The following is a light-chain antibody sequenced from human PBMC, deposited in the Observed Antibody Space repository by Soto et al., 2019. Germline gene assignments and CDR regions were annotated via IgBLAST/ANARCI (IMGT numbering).Light chain of an antibody. J-gene: IGKJ1*01. Sequence: IVMTQSPATLSVSPGERATLSCRASQSVSSNLAWYQQKPGQAPRLLIYGASTRATGIPARFSGSGSGTEFTLTISSLQSEDFAVYYCQQYNNWPSWTFGQRTKVDI. CDR3: QQYNNWPSWT. CDR2: GAS. V-gene: IGKV3-15*01. CDR1: QSVSSN.